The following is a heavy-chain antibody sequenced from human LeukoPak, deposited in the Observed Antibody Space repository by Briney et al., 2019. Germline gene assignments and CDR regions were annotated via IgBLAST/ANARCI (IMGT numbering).Heavy chain of an antibody. CDR1: GGSISSGDYY. CDR3: AREPSNFWSGYSYYYMDV. V-gene: IGHV4-30-4*01. CDR2: IYYSGST. Sequence: PSQTLSLTCTVSGGSISSGDYYWSRIRQPPGKGLEWIGYIYYSGSTNYNPSLKSRVTMSVDTSKNQFSLKLSSVTAADTAVYYCAREPSNFWSGYSYYYMDVWGKGTTVTVSS. D-gene: IGHD3-3*01. J-gene: IGHJ6*03.